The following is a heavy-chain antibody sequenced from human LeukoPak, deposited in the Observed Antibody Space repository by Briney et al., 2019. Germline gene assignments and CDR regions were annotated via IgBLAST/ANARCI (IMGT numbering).Heavy chain of an antibody. V-gene: IGHV3-23*01. Sequence: QAGGSLRLSCAASGFTFSSYAMSWVRQAPGKGLEWVSAISGRGGSTYYADSVKGRFTISRDNSKNTLYLQMNSLRAEDTAVYYCAKDYYDFWSGKYASYGMDVWGQGTTVTVSS. CDR1: GFTFSSYA. CDR3: AKDYYDFWSGKYASYGMDV. CDR2: ISGRGGST. D-gene: IGHD3-3*01. J-gene: IGHJ6*02.